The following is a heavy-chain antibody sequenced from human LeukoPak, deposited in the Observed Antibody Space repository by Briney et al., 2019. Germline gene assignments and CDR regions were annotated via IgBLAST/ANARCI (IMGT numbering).Heavy chain of an antibody. D-gene: IGHD4-17*01. Sequence: GGSLRLSCGASGFTFTNYAMIWVRQAPGRGLEWVSAIRSGGDGTLYADSVKGRFTISRDNSKNTLFLQMNNMRAEDTAVYYCARDPIGDYVGAFEMWGPGTKVTVS. CDR2: IRSGGDGT. V-gene: IGHV3-23*01. J-gene: IGHJ3*02. CDR1: GFTFTNYA. CDR3: ARDPIGDYVGAFEM.